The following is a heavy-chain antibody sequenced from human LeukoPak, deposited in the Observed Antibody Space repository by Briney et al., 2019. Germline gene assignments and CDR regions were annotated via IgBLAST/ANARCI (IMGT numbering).Heavy chain of an antibody. D-gene: IGHD3-10*01. CDR2: IYPGDSDI. V-gene: IGHV5-51*01. CDR3: ARHPSGDFCASGPFDL. Sequence: GESLKISCKGSGYTFTTHWIGWVRQMPGKGLEWMAIIYPGDSDIRYSPSFQGQVSISVDRSINTAYLQWSSLEASDTAMYYCARHPSGDFCASGPFDLWGQGTLVSVSS. CDR1: GYTFTTHW. J-gene: IGHJ5*02.